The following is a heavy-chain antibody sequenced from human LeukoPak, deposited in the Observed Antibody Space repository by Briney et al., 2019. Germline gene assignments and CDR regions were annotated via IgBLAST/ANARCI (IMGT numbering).Heavy chain of an antibody. D-gene: IGHD3-10*01. CDR1: GFTFSSYW. CDR2: INSDGSST. J-gene: IGHJ4*02. V-gene: IGHV3-74*01. Sequence: GGSLRLSCAASGFTFSSYWMHWVRQAPGKGLVWVSRINSDGSSTSYADSVKGRFTISRDNAKNTLYLQMNSLRAEGTAVYYCASSSYGSGSYSPFDYWGQGTLVTVSS. CDR3: ASSSYGSGSYSPFDY.